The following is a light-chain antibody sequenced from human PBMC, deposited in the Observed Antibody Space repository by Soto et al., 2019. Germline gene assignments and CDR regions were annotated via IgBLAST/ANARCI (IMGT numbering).Light chain of an antibody. CDR1: SCNIGGGYD. Sequence: QSVLTQPPSVSGAPGQRVTISCTGSSCNIGGGYDVHWYQQLPGTAPKLLIYGNNNRPSGVPDRFSGSKSGTSASLAITGLQAEEEADYYCQSYDSSLSVYVVFGGGTKLTVL. CDR2: GNN. V-gene: IGLV1-40*01. CDR3: QSYDSSLSVYVV. J-gene: IGLJ2*01.